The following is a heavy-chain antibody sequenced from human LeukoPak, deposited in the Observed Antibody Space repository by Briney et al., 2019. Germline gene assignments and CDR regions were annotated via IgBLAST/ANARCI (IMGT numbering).Heavy chain of an antibody. CDR3: ARALTYYDFWSGYSMYYFDY. V-gene: IGHV4-38-2*02. Sequence: SETLSLTCTVSGYSISSGYYWGWIRQPPGEGLEWIGSIYHSGSTYYNPSLKSRVTISVDTSKNQFSLKLSSVTAADTAVYYCARALTYYDFWSGYSMYYFDYWGQGTLVTVSS. J-gene: IGHJ4*02. CDR1: GYSISSGYY. CDR2: IYHSGST. D-gene: IGHD3-3*01.